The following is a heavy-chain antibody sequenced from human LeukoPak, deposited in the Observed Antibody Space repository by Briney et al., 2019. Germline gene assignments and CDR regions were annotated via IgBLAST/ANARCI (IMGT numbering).Heavy chain of an antibody. V-gene: IGHV1-46*01. J-gene: IGHJ5*02. CDR2: INPTGGST. Sequence: ASVKVSCKASGYTFTSYFMHWVRQAPGQGLEWMGLINPTGGSTGYAQKFQGRVTMTRDMSTSTDYMELSSLRSEDTAIYYCARDNSVGDNAWWFDPWGQGTLVTVSS. CDR3: ARDNSVGDNAWWFDP. CDR1: GYTFTSYF. D-gene: IGHD1-26*01.